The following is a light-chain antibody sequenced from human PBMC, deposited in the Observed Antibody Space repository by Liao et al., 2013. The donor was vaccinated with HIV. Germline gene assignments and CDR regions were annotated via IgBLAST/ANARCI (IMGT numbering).Light chain of an antibody. CDR1: NIGSRT. V-gene: IGLV3-21*04. J-gene: IGLJ2*01. Sequence: SYVLSQPPSVSVAPGKTAAISCGGKNIGSRTVHWYQQKPGQAPLLVISSDSDRPSEIPERFSGSNSGNTATLTISRVEAGDEADYYCQVWDSSSDHHVVFGGGTKLTVL. CDR3: QVWDSSSDHHVV. CDR2: SDS.